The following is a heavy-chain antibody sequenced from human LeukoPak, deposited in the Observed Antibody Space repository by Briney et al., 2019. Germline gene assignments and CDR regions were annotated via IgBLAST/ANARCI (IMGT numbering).Heavy chain of an antibody. CDR2: ISGSGGST. CDR1: GFTFSSYA. V-gene: IGHV3-23*01. CDR3: AKVPTGPYSRSWYGGDAFDI. Sequence: GGSLRLSCAASGFTFSSYAMSWVRQAPGKGLEWVSAISGSGGSTYYADSVKGRFTISRDNSKNTLYLQMNSLRAEDTAVYYCAKVPTGPYSRSWYGGDAFDIWGQGTMVTVSS. J-gene: IGHJ3*02. D-gene: IGHD6-13*01.